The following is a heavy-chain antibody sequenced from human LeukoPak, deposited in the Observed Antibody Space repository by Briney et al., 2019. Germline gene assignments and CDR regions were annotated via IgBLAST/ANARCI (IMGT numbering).Heavy chain of an antibody. D-gene: IGHD2-2*01. J-gene: IGHJ4*02. V-gene: IGHV4-38-2*01. CDR3: ARGGISTSLDY. CDR2: IYHSGST. Sequence: PSETLSLTCAVSGYSISSGYYWGWIRQPPGKGLEWIGSIYHSGSTYYNPSLKSRVTMSVDTSKNQLSLKLNSVTAADTAVYYCARGGISTSLDYWGQGTLVTVSS. CDR1: GYSISSGYY.